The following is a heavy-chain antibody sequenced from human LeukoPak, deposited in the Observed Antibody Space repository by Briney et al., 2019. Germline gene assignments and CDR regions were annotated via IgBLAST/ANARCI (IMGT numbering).Heavy chain of an antibody. CDR3: ARFRDYGRYDAFDI. CDR2: IYYSGST. J-gene: IGHJ3*02. V-gene: IGHV4-59*01. Sequence: SETLSLTCTVSGGTISSYYWSWIRQPPGKGLEWIGYIYYSGSTNYNPSLKSRVTISVDTSKNQFSLKLSSVTAADTAVYYCARFRDYGRYDAFDIWGQGTMVTVSS. D-gene: IGHD4-17*01. CDR1: GGTISSYY.